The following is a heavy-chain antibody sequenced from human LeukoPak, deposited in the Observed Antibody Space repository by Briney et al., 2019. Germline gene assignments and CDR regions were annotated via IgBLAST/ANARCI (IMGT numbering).Heavy chain of an antibody. D-gene: IGHD3-10*01. Sequence: GGSLKLSCAASGFTFSNAWMSWVRQAPGKGLEWVGRIKSKTDGGTTDYDSPVKGRFTISRDDSKNTLYLQMNSLKTEDTAVYYCTTEYYYGSGSYSLFDYWGQGILVTVSS. CDR1: GFTFSNAW. CDR2: IKSKTDGGTT. CDR3: TTEYYYGSGSYSLFDY. J-gene: IGHJ4*02. V-gene: IGHV3-15*01.